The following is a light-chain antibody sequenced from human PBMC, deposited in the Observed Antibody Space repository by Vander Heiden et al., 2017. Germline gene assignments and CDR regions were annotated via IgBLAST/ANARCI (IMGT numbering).Light chain of an antibody. J-gene: IGKJ4*01. CDR3: QQDDNLPIT. Sequence: DIQMTQSPSSLSASVGDRVTITCQASQDISNYLNWYQQKPGTAPKLLIYDASNLETGVPSRFSGSGSGTDFTFTISSLHPEDVATYYCQQDDNLPITFGGGTKVEIK. CDR1: QDISNY. CDR2: DAS. V-gene: IGKV1-33*01.